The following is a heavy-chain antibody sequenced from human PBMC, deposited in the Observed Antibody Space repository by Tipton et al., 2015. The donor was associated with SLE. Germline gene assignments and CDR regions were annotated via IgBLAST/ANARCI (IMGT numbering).Heavy chain of an antibody. Sequence: LSCTVSGGSISNYYWSWIRQSPGKGLEWIGYIYSTGSTNYNPSLKSRLTISIDTSENQFSLKLSSVTAADTAVYYCARDWWVGTTTDVVAFDIWGQGTMVTVSS. J-gene: IGHJ3*02. D-gene: IGHD1-26*01. V-gene: IGHV4-4*09. CDR3: ARDWWVGTTTDVVAFDI. CDR2: IYSTGST. CDR1: GGSISNYY.